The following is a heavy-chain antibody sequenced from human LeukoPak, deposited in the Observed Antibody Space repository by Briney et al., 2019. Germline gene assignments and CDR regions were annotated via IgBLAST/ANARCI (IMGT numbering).Heavy chain of an antibody. D-gene: IGHD4-17*01. CDR1: GFTVSSNY. J-gene: IGHJ4*02. CDR2: IYSGGST. CDR3: ARDRYGDYLPFDY. Sequence: PGGSLRLSCAASGFTVSSNYMSWVRQAPGKGLEWVSVIYSGGSTYYADSVKGRFTISRDNSKNTLYLQMNSLRAEDTAVYYCARDRYGDYLPFDYWAREPWSPSPQ. V-gene: IGHV3-53*01.